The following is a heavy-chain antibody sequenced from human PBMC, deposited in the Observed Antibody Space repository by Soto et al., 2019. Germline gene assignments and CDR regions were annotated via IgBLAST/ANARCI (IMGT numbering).Heavy chain of an antibody. CDR2: ISASGSTT. Sequence: GGSLRLSCAASGFTFSSYAMSWVRQAPGKGLEWVSAISASGSTTYYSDSVKGRFTISRDNSKNTLYLQMNSLRAEDTAVYYCAKDRKSGSGWYWDYWGQGTLVTVSS. J-gene: IGHJ4*02. V-gene: IGHV3-23*01. CDR3: AKDRKSGSGWYWDY. D-gene: IGHD6-19*01. CDR1: GFTFSSYA.